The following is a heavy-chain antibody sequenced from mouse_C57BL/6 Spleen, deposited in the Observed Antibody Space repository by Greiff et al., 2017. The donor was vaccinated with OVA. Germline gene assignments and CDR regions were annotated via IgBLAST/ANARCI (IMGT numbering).Heavy chain of an antibody. CDR1: GFSLTSYG. V-gene: IGHV2-2*01. J-gene: IGHJ1*03. D-gene: IGHD1-1*01. CDR3: ARNHGSSHWYFDV. Sequence: QVQLQQSGPGLVQPSQSLSITCTVSGFSLTSYGVHWVRQSPGKGLEWLGVIWSGGSTDYNAAFISSLSISKDNSKSQVFFKMNSLQADDTAIYYCARNHGSSHWYFDVWGTGTTVTVSS. CDR2: IWSGGST.